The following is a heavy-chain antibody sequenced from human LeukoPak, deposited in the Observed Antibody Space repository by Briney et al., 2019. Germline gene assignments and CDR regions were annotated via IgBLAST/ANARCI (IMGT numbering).Heavy chain of an antibody. CDR2: MNPSSGNT. D-gene: IGHD5-18*01. V-gene: IGHV1-8*01. Sequence: ASVKVSCKASGYTFTSSDNNWVRQAAGQGLEWMGWMNPSSGNTGFAQKFQGRFTMTRNTSISTAYMELRSLRSEDTAMYYCARSMDTSMVACDYWGQGTLVTVSS. CDR1: GYTFTSSD. J-gene: IGHJ4*02. CDR3: ARSMDTSMVACDY.